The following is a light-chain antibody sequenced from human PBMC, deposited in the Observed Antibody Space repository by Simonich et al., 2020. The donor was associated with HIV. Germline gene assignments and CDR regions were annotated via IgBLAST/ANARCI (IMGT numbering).Light chain of an antibody. CDR3: QQSFSTPFT. J-gene: IGKJ3*01. CDR2: AAS. CDR1: QSISTS. V-gene: IGKV1-39*01. Sequence: DIQMTQSPSSLSASVRDRVTITCRASQSISTSLNWYQQKPGKAPKLLIYAASSLQSGVPSRFSGIGSGTDFILTISSLQPEDFATYYCQQSFSTPFTFGPGTKVDIK.